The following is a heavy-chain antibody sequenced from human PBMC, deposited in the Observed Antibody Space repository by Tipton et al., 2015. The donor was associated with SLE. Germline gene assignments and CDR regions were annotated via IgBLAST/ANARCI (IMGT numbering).Heavy chain of an antibody. CDR1: GFTFSTYS. CDR3: ARDPRKYYYDSSDDY. V-gene: IGHV3-48*01. Sequence: GSLRLSCAASGFTFSTYSMNWVRQAPGKGLEWVSYISSSSSIIYYADSVKGRFTISRDNARNSLYLQMNSLRAEDTAVYYCARDPRKYYYDSSDDYWGQGTLVTVSS. J-gene: IGHJ4*02. D-gene: IGHD3-22*01. CDR2: ISSSSSII.